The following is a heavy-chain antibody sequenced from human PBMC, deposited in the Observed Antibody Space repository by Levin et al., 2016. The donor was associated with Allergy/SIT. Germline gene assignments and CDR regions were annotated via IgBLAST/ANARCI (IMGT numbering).Heavy chain of an antibody. J-gene: IGHJ6*02. CDR1: GGSISSSSYY. CDR2: IYYSGST. Sequence: SETLSLTCTVSGGSISSSSYYWGWIRQPPGKGLEWIGSIYYSGSTYYNPSLKSRVTISVDTSKNQFSLKLSSVTAADTAVYYCARHELSIGWWAAAGTGGMDVWGQGTTVTVSS. CDR3: ARHELSIGWWAAAGTGGMDV. D-gene: IGHD6-13*01. V-gene: IGHV4-39*01.